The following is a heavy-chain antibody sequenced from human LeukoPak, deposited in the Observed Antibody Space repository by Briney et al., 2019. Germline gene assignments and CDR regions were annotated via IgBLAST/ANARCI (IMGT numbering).Heavy chain of an antibody. V-gene: IGHV4-31*03. J-gene: IGHJ4*02. CDR3: ARRPGYCSSTSCYSTPRFDY. Sequence: SETLSLTCTVSGGSISSGGYYWSWIRQHPGKGLEWIGYIYYSGSTNYNPSLKSRVTISVDTSKNQFSLKLSSVTAADTAVYYCARRPGYCSSTSCYSTPRFDYWGQGTLVTVSS. CDR2: IYYSGST. D-gene: IGHD2-2*01. CDR1: GGSISSGGYY.